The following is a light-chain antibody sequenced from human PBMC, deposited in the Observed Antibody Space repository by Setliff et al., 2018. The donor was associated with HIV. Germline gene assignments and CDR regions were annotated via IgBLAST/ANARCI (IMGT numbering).Light chain of an antibody. CDR1: SSDIGDSNY. J-gene: IGLJ1*01. Sequence: QSALTQPASVSGSPGRSITISCTGTSSDIGDSNYVSWYQQHSAKAPKLLIYEVNNRPSGVSVRFSGSKSGNTAFLTISGLQPDDESDYYCCSYTSSRTRVFGTGTKGTVL. CDR3: CSYTSSRTRV. V-gene: IGLV2-14*01. CDR2: EVN.